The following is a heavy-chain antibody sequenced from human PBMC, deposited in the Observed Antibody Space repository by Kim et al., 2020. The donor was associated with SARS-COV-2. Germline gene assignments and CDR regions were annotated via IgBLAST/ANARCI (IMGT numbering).Heavy chain of an antibody. Sequence: GGSLRLSCAASGFTFSSYGMHWVRQAPGKGLEWVAVISYDGSNKYYADSVKGRFTISRDNSKNTLYLQMNSLRAEDTAVYYCAKDTLEITIFGVVIPPSGMDVWGQGTTVTVSS. CDR3: AKDTLEITIFGVVIPPSGMDV. V-gene: IGHV3-30*18. CDR2: ISYDGSNK. D-gene: IGHD3-3*01. CDR1: GFTFSSYG. J-gene: IGHJ6*02.